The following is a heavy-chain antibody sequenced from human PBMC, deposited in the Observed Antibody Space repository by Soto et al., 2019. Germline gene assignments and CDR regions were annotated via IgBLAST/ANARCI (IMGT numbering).Heavy chain of an antibody. D-gene: IGHD1-1*01. CDR3: ARDQLEGNWVDP. CDR1: GGSISSGGYS. Sequence: QLQLQESGSGLVRPSQTLSLTCAVSGGSISSGGYSWNWIRQPPGKGLEWIGYIYHSGSTLYNPCLKSRVTLSVDKAKNQFSLKLSSVTAADTAVYYCARDQLEGNWVDPWGQGTLVTVSS. CDR2: IYHSGST. J-gene: IGHJ5*02. V-gene: IGHV4-30-2*01.